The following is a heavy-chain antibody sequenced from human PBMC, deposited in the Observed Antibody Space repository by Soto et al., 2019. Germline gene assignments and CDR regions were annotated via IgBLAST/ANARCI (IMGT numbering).Heavy chain of an antibody. Sequence: QVHLVQSGGEVKKPGASVKVSCRASGYTFSNYGISWVRQAPGQGLEWMGWICDYNGNTFYGKKFQGRVTMTTDTSTRTAFMELRSLRSDDTAVYYCAREGFYSGSGTYSPPRYYGMDVWGQGTTVTVSS. J-gene: IGHJ6*02. D-gene: IGHD3-10*01. CDR1: GYTFSNYG. CDR2: ICDYNGNT. V-gene: IGHV1-18*01. CDR3: AREGFYSGSGTYSPPRYYGMDV.